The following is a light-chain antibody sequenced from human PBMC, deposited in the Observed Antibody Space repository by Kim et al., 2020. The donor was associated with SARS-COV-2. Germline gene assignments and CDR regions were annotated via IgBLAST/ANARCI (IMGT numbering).Light chain of an antibody. CDR2: GDI. CDR1: SSNIGACYE. V-gene: IGLV1-40*01. CDR3: QSYDNSRTGYV. Sequence: QSVLTQPPSVSGAPGQMVTISCTGISSNIGACYEVHWYQQLPGTAPKLLIYGDINRPSGVPKRFSGSKSGTSASLAITGLQTEDEADYYCQSYDNSRTGYVFGTGTKVTVL. J-gene: IGLJ1*01.